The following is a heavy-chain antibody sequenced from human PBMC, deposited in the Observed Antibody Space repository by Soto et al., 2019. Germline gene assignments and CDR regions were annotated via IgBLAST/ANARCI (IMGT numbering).Heavy chain of an antibody. CDR3: ARLGFPGAIYFDY. CDR1: GYNFTTFW. Sequence: EVQLVQSGAGVKKPGESLRISCKGSGYNFTTFWIGWVRQMPGKGLEWMGIIYPGDSETKYSPDFEGQVTISADRSTNTAYLQWRSLRASDTAMYYCARLGFPGAIYFDYWGLGTLVTVSS. J-gene: IGHJ4*02. V-gene: IGHV5-51*01. CDR2: IYPGDSET.